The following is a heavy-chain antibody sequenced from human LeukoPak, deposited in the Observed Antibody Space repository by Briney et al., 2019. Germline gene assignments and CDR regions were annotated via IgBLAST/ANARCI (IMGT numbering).Heavy chain of an antibody. CDR2: ISTSSTYI. J-gene: IGHJ4*02. CDR3: VRKMKTGSSSGDYDY. D-gene: IGHD1-1*01. CDR1: GFIFSGHT. Sequence: GGSLRLSCAASGFIFSGHTMNWVRQAPGRGLEWVSSISTSSTYIYYAGSVEGRFTISRDNPKNSLFLQMNSLRAEDTAIYYCVRKMKTGSSSGDYDYWGQGTLVTVSS. V-gene: IGHV3-21*06.